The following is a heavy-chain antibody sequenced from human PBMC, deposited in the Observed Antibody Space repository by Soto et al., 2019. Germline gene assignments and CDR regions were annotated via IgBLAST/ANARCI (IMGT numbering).Heavy chain of an antibody. CDR1: GYTFTSYG. D-gene: IGHD1-20*01. CDR3: ARAPPYNWNTFNCFDP. CDR2: ISAYNGKT. Sequence: ASVKVSCKASGYTFTSYGISLVRQAPGPGIEWMGWISAYNGKTNYAQKLQGRVTMTTDASTSTAYMELRSLRSDDTAVYYCARAPPYNWNTFNCFDPWGQGTLVTVSS. V-gene: IGHV1-18*01. J-gene: IGHJ5*01.